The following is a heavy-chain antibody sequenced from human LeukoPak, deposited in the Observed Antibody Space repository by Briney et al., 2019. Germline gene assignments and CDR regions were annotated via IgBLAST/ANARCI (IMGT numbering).Heavy chain of an antibody. D-gene: IGHD3/OR15-3a*01. CDR3: ASSLAPLWTGYYGHSS. J-gene: IGHJ5*01. CDR1: SFTFSSYA. CDR2: ISSSGGST. V-gene: IGHV3-23*01. Sequence: GGSLRLSCAASSFTFSSYAMTWVRQAPGKGLERVSTISSSGGSTYYADSVKGRFTISRDNSKNTLYLQMNSLRGEDTAVYYCASSLAPLWTGYYGHSSWGHGTLVAVSS.